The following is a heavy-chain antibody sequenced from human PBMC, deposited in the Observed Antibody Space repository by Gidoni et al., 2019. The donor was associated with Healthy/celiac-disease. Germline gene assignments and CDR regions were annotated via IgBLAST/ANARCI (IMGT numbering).Heavy chain of an antibody. Sequence: QVQLQQWGAGLLKPSETLSLTCAVYGGSFSGYYWSWIRQPPGKGLEWIGEINHSGSTNYNPSLKSRVTISVDTSKNQFSLKLSSVTAADTAVYYCARGVLQLWLDYWGQGTLVTVSS. CDR1: GGSFSGYY. V-gene: IGHV4-34*01. D-gene: IGHD5-18*01. CDR2: INHSGST. J-gene: IGHJ4*02. CDR3: ARGVLQLWLDY.